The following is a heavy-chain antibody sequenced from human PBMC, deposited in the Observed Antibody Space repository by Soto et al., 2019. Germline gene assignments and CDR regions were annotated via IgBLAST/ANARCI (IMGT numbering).Heavy chain of an antibody. D-gene: IGHD6-25*01. CDR1: GFTFSSYG. V-gene: IGHV3-30*18. CDR2: ISYDGSNK. J-gene: IGHJ4*02. Sequence: GGSLRLSCAASGFTFSSYGMHWVRQAPGKGLEWVAVISYDGSNKYYADSVKGRFTISRDNSKNTLYLQMNSLRAEDTAVYYCAKGEETAAAGPAADFDYWGQGTLVTVSS. CDR3: AKGEETAAAGPAADFDY.